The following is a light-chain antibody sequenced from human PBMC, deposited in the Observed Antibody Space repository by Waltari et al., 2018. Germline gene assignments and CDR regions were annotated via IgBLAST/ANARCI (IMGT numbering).Light chain of an antibody. Sequence: SSELTQGPAVSVALGQTVKITCQGDSLRTSYASWYQVKPGQAPVLVLFGKDKRPSGISDRISGYSAGTTSSLTITGAQAEDEADYYCHSRNGRDNQVVFGGGTKVTVL. V-gene: IGLV3-19*01. CDR2: GKD. CDR1: SLRTSY. J-gene: IGLJ3*02. CDR3: HSRNGRDNQVV.